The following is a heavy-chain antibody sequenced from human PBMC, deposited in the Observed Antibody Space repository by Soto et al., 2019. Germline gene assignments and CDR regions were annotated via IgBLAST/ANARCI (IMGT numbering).Heavy chain of an antibody. D-gene: IGHD2-15*01. CDR3: ARDVFGPSGTCRFGNWFDP. J-gene: IGHJ5*02. CDR2: INNRGS. Sequence: PSETLSLTCAVSGGSLSGYYWSWIRQPPGKGLEWIGAINNRGSDYNPSLKSRVTMSVDTPKSQFSLKLSSLTAADTAVYSCARDVFGPSGTCRFGNWFDPCRQATLGTVSS. CDR1: GGSLSGYY. V-gene: IGHV4-34*01.